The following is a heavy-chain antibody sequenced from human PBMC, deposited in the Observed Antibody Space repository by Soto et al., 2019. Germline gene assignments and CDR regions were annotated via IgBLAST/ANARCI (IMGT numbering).Heavy chain of an antibody. CDR3: ARTGFAYGPFDY. V-gene: IGHV5-51*01. Sequence: LKISCKGSGYTFTTYSIGWVRQMPGKGLEWMGIIYPGDSDTRYSPSFQGQVTISVDKSINTAYLQWSSLKASDTAMYYCARTGFAYGPFDYWGQGALVTVSS. J-gene: IGHJ4*02. CDR1: GYTFTTYS. D-gene: IGHD3-10*01. CDR2: IYPGDSDT.